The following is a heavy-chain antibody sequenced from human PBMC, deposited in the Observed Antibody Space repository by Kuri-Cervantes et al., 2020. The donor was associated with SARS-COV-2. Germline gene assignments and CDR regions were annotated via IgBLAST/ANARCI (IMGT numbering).Heavy chain of an antibody. Sequence: GGSLRLSCAASGFTFSNYWMTWVRQAPGKGLEWVANIKEDGNEKYYVDSVKGRFTISRDNAKNLLYLEMNSLRGEDTAVYYCARGGWIAATDYFDYWGQGTLVTVSS. CDR2: IKEDGNEK. V-gene: IGHV3-7*01. CDR1: GFTFSNYW. J-gene: IGHJ4*02. D-gene: IGHD6-13*01. CDR3: ARGGWIAATDYFDY.